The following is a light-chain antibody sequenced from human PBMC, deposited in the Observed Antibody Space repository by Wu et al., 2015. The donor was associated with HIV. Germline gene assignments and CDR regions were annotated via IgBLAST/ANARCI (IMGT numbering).Light chain of an antibody. CDR1: QSVSSSY. CDR3: QQRRYWPLYT. CDR2: GAS. Sequence: EIVLTQSPGTLSLSPGERATLSCRASQSVSSSYLAWYQQKPGQAPRLLIYGASSRATGIPDRFSGSGPGTDFTLTISSLEPEDFAVYYCQQRRYWPLYTFGQGTKLEIK. J-gene: IGKJ2*01. V-gene: IGKV3D-20*02.